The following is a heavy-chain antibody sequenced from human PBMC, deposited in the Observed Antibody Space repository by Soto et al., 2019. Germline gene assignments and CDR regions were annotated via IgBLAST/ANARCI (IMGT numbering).Heavy chain of an antibody. CDR2: ISGSGGST. Sequence: GGSLRLSCAASGFTFSSYAMSWVRQAPGKGLEWVSAISGSGGSTYYADSVKGRFTISRDNSKNTLYLQMNSLRAEDTAVYYCAKDASITIFGVVIIHYYYYYMDVWGKGTTVTVSS. V-gene: IGHV3-23*01. CDR3: AKDASITIFGVVIIHYYYYYMDV. CDR1: GFTFSSYA. J-gene: IGHJ6*03. D-gene: IGHD3-3*01.